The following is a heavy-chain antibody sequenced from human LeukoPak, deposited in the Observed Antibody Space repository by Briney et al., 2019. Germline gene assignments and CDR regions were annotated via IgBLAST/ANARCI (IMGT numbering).Heavy chain of an antibody. D-gene: IGHD3-3*01. J-gene: IGHJ5*02. CDR1: GGTFSSYA. V-gene: IGHV1-69*05. CDR2: IIPIFGTA. CDR3: ARDHPSITIFGVVTTKGSWFDP. Sequence: ASVKVSCKASGGTFSSYAISWVRQAPGQGLEWMGRIIPIFGTANYAQKFQGRVTITTDESTSTAYMELSSLRSEDTAVYYCARDHPSITIFGVVTTKGSWFDPWGQGTLVTVSS.